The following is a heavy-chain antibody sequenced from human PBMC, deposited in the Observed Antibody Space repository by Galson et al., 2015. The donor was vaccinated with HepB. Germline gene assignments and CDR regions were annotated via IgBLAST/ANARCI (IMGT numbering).Heavy chain of an antibody. D-gene: IGHD3-10*01. CDR1: GGTFSSYT. Sequence: SVKVSCKASGGTFSSYTISWVRQAPGQGLEWMGRIIPILGIANYAQKFQGRVTITADKSTSTAYMELSSLRSEDTAVYYCARVWFGVSWFDPWGQGTLVTVSS. CDR2: IIPILGIA. CDR3: ARVWFGVSWFDP. V-gene: IGHV1-69*02. J-gene: IGHJ5*02.